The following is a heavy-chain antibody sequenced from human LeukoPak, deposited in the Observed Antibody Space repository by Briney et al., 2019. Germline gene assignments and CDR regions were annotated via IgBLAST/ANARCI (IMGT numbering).Heavy chain of an antibody. J-gene: IGHJ4*02. CDR3: ATDPIFGVVIN. Sequence: ASVKASCKVSVYTLTELSMHGVRQAAGKGLEWMGGFDPEDGETISAQKFQGRVTMTEDTSTATAYMELSSLRSEDTAVYYCATDPIFGVVINWGQGTLVTVSS. CDR2: FDPEDGET. D-gene: IGHD3-3*01. CDR1: VYTLTELS. V-gene: IGHV1-24*01.